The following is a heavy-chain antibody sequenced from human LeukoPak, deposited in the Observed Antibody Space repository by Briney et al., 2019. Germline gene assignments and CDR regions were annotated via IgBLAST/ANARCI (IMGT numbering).Heavy chain of an antibody. CDR3: ARGFYSLDY. D-gene: IGHD2-15*01. V-gene: IGHV3-74*01. J-gene: IGHJ4*02. CDR2: IKTGGSNA. Sequence: GGSLRLSCAASGFTFSSYWMHWVRQAPGKGLVWVSRIKTGGSNATYADSVKGRFTISRDNAKNTLYLQMNSLRAEDAAIYYCARGFYSLDYWGQGTLVTVSS. CDR1: GFTFSSYW.